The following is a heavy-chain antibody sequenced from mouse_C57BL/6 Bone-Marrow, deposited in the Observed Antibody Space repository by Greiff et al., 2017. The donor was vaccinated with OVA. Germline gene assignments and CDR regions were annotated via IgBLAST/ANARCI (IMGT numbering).Heavy chain of an antibody. J-gene: IGHJ2*01. V-gene: IGHV2-5*01. CDR2: IWRGGST. CDR3: AKPLYYGSSSYCDY. CDR1: GFSLTSYG. Sequence: VQLQESGPGLVQPSQSLSITCTVSGFSLTSYGVHWVRQSPGKGLEWLGVIWRGGSTDYNAAFMSRLSITKDNSKSQVFFKMNSLQADDTAIYYCAKPLYYGSSSYCDYWGQGTTLTGSS. D-gene: IGHD1-1*01.